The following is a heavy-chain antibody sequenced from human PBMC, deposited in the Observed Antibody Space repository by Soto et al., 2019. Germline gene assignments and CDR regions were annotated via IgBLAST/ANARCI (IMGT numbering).Heavy chain of an antibody. CDR1: GFTFSDHY. CDR2: TRNKANSYTT. CDR3: FRGSSDY. J-gene: IGHJ4*02. Sequence: EVQLVESGGGLVQPGGSLRLSCAASGFTFSDHYMDWVRQAPGKGLEWVGRTRNKANSYTTEYAASVKGRLTISRDDSTNSLYMQMNSLKTEDPAVYYCFRGSSDYWGQGTLVTVSS. V-gene: IGHV3-72*01. D-gene: IGHD3-10*01.